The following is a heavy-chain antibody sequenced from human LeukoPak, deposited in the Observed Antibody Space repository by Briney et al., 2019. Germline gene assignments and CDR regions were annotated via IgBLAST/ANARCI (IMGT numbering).Heavy chain of an antibody. D-gene: IGHD1-26*01. CDR2: IYSGGST. CDR3: ARGGSYLSAFGI. Sequence: GGSLRLSCAVSGFTVSSNYMSWVRQAPGKGLEWVSIIYSGGSTFYADSVKGRFTISRDNSKNTLYLQMNSLRAEDTAVYYCARGGSYLSAFGIWGQGTMVTVSS. CDR1: GFTVSSNY. V-gene: IGHV3-53*01. J-gene: IGHJ3*02.